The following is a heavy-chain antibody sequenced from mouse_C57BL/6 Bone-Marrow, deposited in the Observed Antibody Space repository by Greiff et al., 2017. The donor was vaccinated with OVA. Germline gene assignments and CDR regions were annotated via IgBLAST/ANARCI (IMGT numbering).Heavy chain of an antibody. V-gene: IGHV1-4*01. CDR2: INPSSGYT. D-gene: IGHD3-2*02. J-gene: IGHJ2*01. Sequence: QVQLQQSGAELARPGASVKMSCKASGYTFTSYTMHWVKQRPGQGLEWIGYINPSSGYTKYNQKFKDKATLTADKSSSTAYMQLSSLTSEDSSVYYCARIRRLTFDYWGQGTTLTVSS. CDR1: GYTFTSYT. CDR3: ARIRRLTFDY.